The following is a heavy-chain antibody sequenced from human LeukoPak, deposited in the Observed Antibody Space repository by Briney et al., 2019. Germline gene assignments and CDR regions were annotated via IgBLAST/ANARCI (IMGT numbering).Heavy chain of an antibody. CDR3: ARDTYGGYSIDY. CDR1: GFTFSSYG. J-gene: IGHJ4*02. V-gene: IGHV3-30*03. Sequence: GRSLRLSCAASGFTFSSYGMHWVRQAPGKGLEWVAVISYDGSNKYYADSVKGRFTISRDNSKNTLYLQMNSLRAEDTAVYYCARDTYGGYSIDYWGQGTLVTVSS. CDR2: ISYDGSNK. D-gene: IGHD4-23*01.